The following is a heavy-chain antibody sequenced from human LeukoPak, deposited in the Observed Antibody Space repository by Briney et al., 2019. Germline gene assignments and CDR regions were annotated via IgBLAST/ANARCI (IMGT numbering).Heavy chain of an antibody. CDR1: GFTFSSYW. Sequence: GGSLRLSCAASGFTFSSYWMSWVRQAPGKGLEWVANIKQDGSEKYYVDSVKGRFTISRDNAKNSLYLQMNSLRAEDTAVYHCARGPPCREYCSLEFYFDYWGQGTLVTVSS. J-gene: IGHJ4*02. CDR3: ARGPPCREYCSLEFYFDY. CDR2: IKQDGSEK. V-gene: IGHV3-7*05. D-gene: IGHD2/OR15-2a*01.